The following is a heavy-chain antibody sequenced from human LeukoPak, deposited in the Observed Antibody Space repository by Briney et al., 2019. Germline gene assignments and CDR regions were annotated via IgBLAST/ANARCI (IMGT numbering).Heavy chain of an antibody. J-gene: IGHJ5*02. V-gene: IGHV6-1*01. D-gene: IGHD4-17*01. Sequence: SQTLSLPCAISGDSVSSNSAAWNWIRQSPSRGLEWLGRTYYRSNCFNDFALSVKSRITINPDTSKNQFSLQLNSVTPEDTAVYYCAKNYGDSNWFDPWGQGTLVTVSS. CDR2: TYYRSNCFN. CDR3: AKNYGDSNWFDP. CDR1: GDSVSSNSAA.